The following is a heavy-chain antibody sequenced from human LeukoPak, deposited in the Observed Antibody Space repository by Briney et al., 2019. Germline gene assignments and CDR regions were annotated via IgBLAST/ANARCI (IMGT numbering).Heavy chain of an antibody. D-gene: IGHD1-14*01. Sequence: SETLSLTCTVSGGSISSSSSYWGWIRQPPGKGLEWIGSIYNSGSTYNNPSLKSRVTISVDRSKNQFSLKLKSVSAADTAAYYCAILSVTRGYFDHWGQGTLVIVSS. V-gene: IGHV4-39*07. CDR2: IYNSGST. CDR1: GGSISSSSSY. CDR3: AILSVTRGYFDH. J-gene: IGHJ4*02.